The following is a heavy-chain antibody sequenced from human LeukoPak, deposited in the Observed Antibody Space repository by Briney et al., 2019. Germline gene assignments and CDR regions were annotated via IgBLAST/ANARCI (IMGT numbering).Heavy chain of an antibody. CDR2: INHSGST. Sequence: SETLSLTCAVYGGSFSGYYWSWTRQPPGKGLEWIGEINHSGSTNYNPSLKSRVTISVDTSKNQFSLKLSSVTAADTAVYYCARGRRCDYWGQGTLVTVSS. CDR1: GGSFSGYY. V-gene: IGHV4-34*01. J-gene: IGHJ4*02. D-gene: IGHD4-17*01. CDR3: ARGRRCDY.